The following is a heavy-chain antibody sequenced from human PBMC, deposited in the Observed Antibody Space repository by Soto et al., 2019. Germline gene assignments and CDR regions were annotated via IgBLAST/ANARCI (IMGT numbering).Heavy chain of an antibody. CDR1: GGTISSTSYY. CDR2: VYYMGNT. CDR3: VGQSAAGPRFHNYRYFGMDV. Sequence: PSETLSLTCIVSGGTISSTSYYWGWFRQPPGKGLEWIGSVYYMGNTYYNPSLKSRVTMSIDTSSNQFSLKLNSMAAADTAVYYCVGQSAAGPRFHNYRYFGMDVWGQGTTVTVSS. J-gene: IGHJ6*02. V-gene: IGHV4-39*01. D-gene: IGHD6-13*01.